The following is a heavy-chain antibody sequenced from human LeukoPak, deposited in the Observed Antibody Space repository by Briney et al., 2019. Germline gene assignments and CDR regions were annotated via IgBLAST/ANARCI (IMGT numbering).Heavy chain of an antibody. CDR1: GGSISGYY. V-gene: IGHV4-34*01. Sequence: SETLSLTCTVSGGSISGYYWSWIRQPPGKGLEWIGEINHSGSTNYNPSLKSRVTISVDTSKNQFSLKLSSVTAADTAVYYCARLDSSSSFDYWGQGTLVTVSS. CDR2: INHSGST. J-gene: IGHJ4*02. D-gene: IGHD6-6*01. CDR3: ARLDSSSSFDY.